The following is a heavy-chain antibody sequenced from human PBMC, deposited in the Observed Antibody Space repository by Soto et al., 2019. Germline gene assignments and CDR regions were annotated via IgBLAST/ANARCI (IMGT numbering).Heavy chain of an antibody. D-gene: IGHD3-10*01. V-gene: IGHV1-2*02. CDR2: INPNSGGT. Sequence: ASVKVSCKASGYTFTGYYMHWVRQAPGQGLEWMGWINPNSGGTNYAQKFQGRVTMTRDTSISTAYMELSRLRSDDTAVYYCAREYSTYYYGSGSYYGMDVWGQGTTVTVSS. CDR1: GYTFTGYY. J-gene: IGHJ6*02. CDR3: AREYSTYYYGSGSYYGMDV.